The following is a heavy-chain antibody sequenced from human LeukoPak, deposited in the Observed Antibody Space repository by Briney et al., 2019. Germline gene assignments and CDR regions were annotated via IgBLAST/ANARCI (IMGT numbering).Heavy chain of an antibody. CDR1: GFTFSTFA. J-gene: IGHJ4*02. CDR2: ISWNSGSI. D-gene: IGHD5-18*01. Sequence: GGSLRLSCAASGFTFSTFAMIWVRQPPGKGLEWVSGISWNSGSIGYADSVKGRFTISRDNAKNSLYLQMNSLRAEDTALYYCAKGLRGYSYAFDYWGQGTLVTVSS. V-gene: IGHV3-9*01. CDR3: AKGLRGYSYAFDY.